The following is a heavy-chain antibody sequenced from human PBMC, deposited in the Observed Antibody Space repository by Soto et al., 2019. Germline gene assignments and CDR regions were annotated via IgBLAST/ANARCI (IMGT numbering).Heavy chain of an antibody. D-gene: IGHD6-19*01. V-gene: IGHV4-59*01. J-gene: IGHJ4*02. CDR2: IYYSGSS. CDR3: ARGDSSGWFYFDY. Sequence: PSETLSLTCTVSGGSMSSYYWNWILQFPGKELEWIGCIYYSGSSNYNPSLKSRVTISADTSKNQFSLKLSSVTAADTAVYYCARGDSSGWFYFDYWGQGTLVTVSS. CDR1: GGSMSSYY.